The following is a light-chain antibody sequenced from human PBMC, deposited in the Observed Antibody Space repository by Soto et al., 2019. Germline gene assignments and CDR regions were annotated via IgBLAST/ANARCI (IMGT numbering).Light chain of an antibody. J-gene: IGLJ1*01. Sequence: QSVLTQPPSASGTPGQRVTISCSGSSSNIGNNYVYWYQLLPGTAPKLLIYRSNQRPSGVPDRFSGSKSGTSASLAISGLRSEDEADYYCAAWDDSLTGYVFGTGTKVTVL. CDR3: AAWDDSLTGYV. CDR1: SSNIGNNY. CDR2: RSN. V-gene: IGLV1-47*01.